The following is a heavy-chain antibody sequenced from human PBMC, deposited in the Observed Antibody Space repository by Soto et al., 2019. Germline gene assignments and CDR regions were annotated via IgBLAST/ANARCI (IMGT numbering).Heavy chain of an antibody. CDR1: GFTFSDHY. CDR2: IKNKANGYKT. D-gene: IGHD1-26*01. Sequence: EVQVVESGGGLVQPGGSLRLSCGASGFTFSDHYMDWVRQAPGKGLEWVGRIKNKANGYKTEYAASVEGRITISRDDSKNSLSLQINSLKTEDTAVYYCARVRLGAPTRYFDYWGQGALVTVSS. V-gene: IGHV3-72*01. J-gene: IGHJ4*02. CDR3: ARVRLGAPTRYFDY.